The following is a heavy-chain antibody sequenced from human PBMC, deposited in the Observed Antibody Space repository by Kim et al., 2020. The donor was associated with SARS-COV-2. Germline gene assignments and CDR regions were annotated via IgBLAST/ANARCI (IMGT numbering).Heavy chain of an antibody. J-gene: IGHJ2*01. V-gene: IGHV3-7*01. CDR3: ARGVGRGIIITRDWYFDL. D-gene: IGHD3-10*01. CDR1: GFTFSNYW. Sequence: GGSLRLSCAASGFTFSNYWMSWVRQAPGKGLELVANIKHDGSEKYYVDSVKGRFTISRDSAKNSLFLQMNSLRAEDTAVYYCARGVGRGIIITRDWYFDLWGRGTLVTVSS. CDR2: IKHDGSEK.